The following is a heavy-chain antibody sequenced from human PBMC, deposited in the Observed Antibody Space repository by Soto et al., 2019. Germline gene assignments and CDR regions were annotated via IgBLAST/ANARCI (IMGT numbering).Heavy chain of an antibody. CDR3: ARRGGYSGYDVQLGFDY. Sequence: SETLSLTCTVSGGSISSSSYYWGWIRQPPGKGLEWIGSIYYSGSTYYNPSLKSRVTISVDTSKNQFSLKLSSVTAADTAVYYCARRGGYSGYDVQLGFDYWGQGTTVTVSS. J-gene: IGHJ4*03. CDR1: GGSISSSSYY. D-gene: IGHD5-12*01. CDR2: IYYSGST. V-gene: IGHV4-39*01.